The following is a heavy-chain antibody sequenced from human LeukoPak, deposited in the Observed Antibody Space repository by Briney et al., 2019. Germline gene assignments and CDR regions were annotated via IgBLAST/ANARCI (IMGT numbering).Heavy chain of an antibody. Sequence: EGSLRLSCAASGFTFSSYAMHWVRQAPGKGLEWVAVISYDGSNKYYADSVKGRFTISRDNSKNTLYLQMNSLGAEDTAVYYCARDHYSGSYYDYWGQGTLVTVSS. J-gene: IGHJ4*02. CDR3: ARDHYSGSYYDY. D-gene: IGHD1-26*01. V-gene: IGHV3-30-3*01. CDR2: ISYDGSNK. CDR1: GFTFSSYA.